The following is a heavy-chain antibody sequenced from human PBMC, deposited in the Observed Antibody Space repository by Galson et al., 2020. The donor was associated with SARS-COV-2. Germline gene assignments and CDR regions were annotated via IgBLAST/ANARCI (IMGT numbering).Heavy chain of an antibody. D-gene: IGHD5-18*01. CDR2: IYYSGST. V-gene: IGHV4-31*03. Sequence: SETLSLTYTVSGGSISSGGYYWSWIRQHPGKGLEWIGYIYYSGSTYYNPSLKSRVTISVDTSKNQLSLKLSSVTAADTAVYYCARGLSGYSYGAPYNWFDPWGQGTLVTVSS. J-gene: IGHJ5*02. CDR3: ARGLSGYSYGAPYNWFDP. CDR1: GGSISSGGYY.